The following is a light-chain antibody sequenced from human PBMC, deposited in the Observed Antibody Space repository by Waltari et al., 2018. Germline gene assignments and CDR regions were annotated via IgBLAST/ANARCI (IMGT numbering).Light chain of an antibody. CDR3: SSNTSSSTWV. CDR1: SSDVGSYNR. Sequence: QSALTQPPSVSGSPGQSVTISCTGTSSDVGSYNRVSWYQQPPGTAPKLVIYEVSNRPSGVPDRFSGSKSGNTASLTISGLQAEDEADYYCSSNTSSSTWVVGGGTKLTVL. J-gene: IGLJ3*02. V-gene: IGLV2-18*02. CDR2: EVS.